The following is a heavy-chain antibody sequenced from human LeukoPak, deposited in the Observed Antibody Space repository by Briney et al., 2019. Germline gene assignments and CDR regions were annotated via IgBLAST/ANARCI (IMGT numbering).Heavy chain of an antibody. CDR2: ISSTSTDI. J-gene: IGHJ4*02. Sequence: GGSLRLSCTASGFTFSNRGMNWVRQAPGKGLEWISYISSTSTDIYYVDSVKGRFTISRDNAKNSLYLQMNSLRPEDTSIYYCARRGPYFDYWGQGILVTVSS. CDR1: GFTFSNRG. V-gene: IGHV3-21*05. D-gene: IGHD3-10*01. CDR3: ARRGPYFDY.